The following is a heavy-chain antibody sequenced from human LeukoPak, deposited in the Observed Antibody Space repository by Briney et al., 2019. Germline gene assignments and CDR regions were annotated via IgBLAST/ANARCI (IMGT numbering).Heavy chain of an antibody. CDR3: ARGLGYYDSSVGY. CDR1: GGSLSGYY. V-gene: IGHV4-34*01. Sequence: SQSLCLTRAVSGGSLSGYYWSWVREPPGKGLEWIGEINHSGSTNYNPSLKSRVTISVDTSKNQFSLKLSSVTAADTAVYYCARGLGYYDSSVGYWGQGTLVTVSS. CDR2: INHSGST. J-gene: IGHJ4*02. D-gene: IGHD3-22*01.